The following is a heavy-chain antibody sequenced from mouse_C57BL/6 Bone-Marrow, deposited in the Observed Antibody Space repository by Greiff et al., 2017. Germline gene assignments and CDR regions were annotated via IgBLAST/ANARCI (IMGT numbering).Heavy chain of an antibody. J-gene: IGHJ1*03. CDR2: ISDGGSYT. CDR3: AREGRRGYFDV. V-gene: IGHV5-4*01. CDR1: GFTFSSYA. Sequence: EVHLVESGGGLVKPGGSLKLSCAASGFTFSSYAMSWVRQTPEKRLEWVATISDGGSYTYYPDNVKGRFTISRDNAKNNLYLQISHLKSEDTAMYYCAREGRRGYFDVWGTGTTVTVSS.